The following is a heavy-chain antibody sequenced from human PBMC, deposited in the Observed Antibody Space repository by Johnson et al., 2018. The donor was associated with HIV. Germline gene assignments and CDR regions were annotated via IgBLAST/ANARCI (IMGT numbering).Heavy chain of an antibody. J-gene: IGHJ3*02. Sequence: QVQLVESGGGVVRPGRSLILSCAASGFTFSNYPMHWVRQAPGKGLEWVAVISYDGSNKYYADSVKGRFTISRDNSKNTLYLQMNSLRAEDTAVYYCTQGGGYGEDDAFDIWGQGTMVTVSS. D-gene: IGHD3-22*01. CDR2: ISYDGSNK. CDR3: TQGGGYGEDDAFDI. V-gene: IGHV3-30*04. CDR1: GFTFSNYP.